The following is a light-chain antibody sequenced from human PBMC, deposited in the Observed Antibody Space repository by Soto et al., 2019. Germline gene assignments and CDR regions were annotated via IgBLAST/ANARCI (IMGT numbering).Light chain of an antibody. V-gene: IGKV3-11*01. Sequence: EIVLTQSPATLSLSPGESATLSCRASQSVSHFLAWYQQKPGQAPRLLIYDTSSRATGIPGRFSGSGSETDFPLTIDNLEPADAAVYYCQQRTDWPTFGGGTKVEI. J-gene: IGKJ4*01. CDR3: QQRTDWPT. CDR2: DTS. CDR1: QSVSHF.